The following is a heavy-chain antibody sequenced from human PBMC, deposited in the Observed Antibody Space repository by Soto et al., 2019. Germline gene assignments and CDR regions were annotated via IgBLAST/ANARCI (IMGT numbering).Heavy chain of an antibody. V-gene: IGHV3-48*02. Sequence: GGSLRLSCSASGFTFSTYSMNWVRQAPGKGLEWISYITSSSSTIYYADSVKGRFTISRDNDKNSLYLQMNSLRDEDTAMYYCSRGNGMAGFFDPRERGSLVTGSS. CDR2: ITSSSSTI. CDR1: GFTFSTYS. CDR3: SRGNGMAGFFDP. J-gene: IGHJ5*02. D-gene: IGHD4-4*01.